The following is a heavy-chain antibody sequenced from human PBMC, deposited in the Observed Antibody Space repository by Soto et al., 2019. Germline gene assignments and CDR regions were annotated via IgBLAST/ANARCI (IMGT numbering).Heavy chain of an antibody. V-gene: IGHV4-34*09. J-gene: IGHJ5*02. CDR2: ISQVGRA. CDR1: GDSFSGYF. Sequence: PSETLSLTCDVSGDSFSGYFCNWLRQPPGKGLEWIGEISQVGRARYNPSLETRITISVDTSKNQFSLKLSSVTAADTAVYYCARDRPSLRGPSGGYNWFDPWGQGTLVTVSS. CDR3: ARDRPSLRGPSGGYNWFDP. D-gene: IGHD3-10*01.